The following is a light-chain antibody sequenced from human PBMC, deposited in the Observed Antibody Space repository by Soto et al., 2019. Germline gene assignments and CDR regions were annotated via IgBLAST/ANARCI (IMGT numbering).Light chain of an antibody. CDR3: NSYAGSNNVV. CDR2: EVS. V-gene: IGLV2-8*01. CDR1: SSDVGGYNY. Sequence: QSALTQPPSASGSPGQSVTISCTGTSSDVGGYNYVSWYQHHPGKAPKLMIYEVSKRPSGVPDRVSGSKSGNTASLTVSGLQAEDEADYYCNSYAGSNNVVFGGGTKLTVL. J-gene: IGLJ2*01.